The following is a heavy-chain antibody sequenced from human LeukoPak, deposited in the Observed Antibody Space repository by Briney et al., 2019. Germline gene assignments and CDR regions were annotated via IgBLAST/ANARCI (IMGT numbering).Heavy chain of an antibody. CDR1: GYTFTSNY. Sequence: ASVKVSCKAFGYTFTSNYMHWVRQAPGQGLEWMGWINPNSGGTNYAQKFQGRVTMTRDTSISTAYMELSRLRSDDTAVYYCARGVVVVAATQNAFDYWGQGTLVTVSS. V-gene: IGHV1-2*02. CDR3: ARGVVVVAATQNAFDY. D-gene: IGHD2-15*01. J-gene: IGHJ4*02. CDR2: INPNSGGT.